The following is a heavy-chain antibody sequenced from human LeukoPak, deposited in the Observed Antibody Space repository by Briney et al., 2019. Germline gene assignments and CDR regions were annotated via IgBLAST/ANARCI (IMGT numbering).Heavy chain of an antibody. CDR3: AKETAAAIILDY. Sequence: GGSLRLSCAASGFNFGEFWMAWVRQTPGKGLEWVSAISGSGGSTYYADSVKGRFTISRDNSKNTLYLQMNSLRAEDTAVYYCAKETAAAIILDYWGQGTLVTVSS. D-gene: IGHD6-13*01. CDR2: ISGSGGST. V-gene: IGHV3-23*01. CDR1: GFNFGEFW. J-gene: IGHJ4*02.